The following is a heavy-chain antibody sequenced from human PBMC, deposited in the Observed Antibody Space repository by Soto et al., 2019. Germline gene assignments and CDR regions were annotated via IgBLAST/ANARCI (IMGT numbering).Heavy chain of an antibody. D-gene: IGHD3-3*01. V-gene: IGHV3-30*18. CDR1: GFTFSSYA. CDR2: ISYDGSNK. Sequence: PGGSLRLSCAASGFTFSSYAMSWVRQAPGKGLEWVAVISYDGSNKYYADSVKGRFTISRDNSKNTLYLQMNSLRAEDTAVYYCAKEVWSGPMDVWGQGTTVTVSS. J-gene: IGHJ6*02. CDR3: AKEVWSGPMDV.